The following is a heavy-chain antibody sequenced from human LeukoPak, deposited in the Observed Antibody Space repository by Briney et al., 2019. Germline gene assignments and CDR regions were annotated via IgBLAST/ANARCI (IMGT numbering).Heavy chain of an antibody. CDR2: IIPIFGTT. D-gene: IGHD3-10*01. CDR1: GGTFSRYG. Sequence: SVKVSRKASGGTFSRYGISWVRQAPGQGREWMGGIIPIFGTTNNAQKVTGRVTITADKSTRKAYMALSSLRSEDTAVYYCDRVWIGDRGGTFDIWGQGTMVTVSS. V-gene: IGHV1-69*06. CDR3: DRVWIGDRGGTFDI. J-gene: IGHJ3*02.